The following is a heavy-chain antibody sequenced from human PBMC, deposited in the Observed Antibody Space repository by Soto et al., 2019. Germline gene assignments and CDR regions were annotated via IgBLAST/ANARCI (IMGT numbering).Heavy chain of an antibody. Sequence: ASVKVSCKASGYTRSDYFIHWVRQSPGHCLDWMGWINPDSGTPYYAQKFQGRVTMTRDTSLGTAYLVLNRLESDDTAVYYCARSDDLWGPGTLVTVSS. J-gene: IGHJ4*02. CDR2: INPDSGTP. V-gene: IGHV1-2*02. CDR3: ARSDDL. CDR1: GYTRSDYF.